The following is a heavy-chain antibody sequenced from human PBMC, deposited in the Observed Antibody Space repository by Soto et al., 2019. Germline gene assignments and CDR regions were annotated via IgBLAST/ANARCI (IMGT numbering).Heavy chain of an antibody. Sequence: QVQLQESGPGLVKPSQTLSLTCSVSGGSISSGDDYWSWVRQHPGKGLEWIGYIFYSGSTYYNPSIKSRVTISVYTSKNQFSLKLSSVNAADTAVYYCARGGSGDIVVVAAIDYWGQGTLVTVSS. D-gene: IGHD2-15*01. V-gene: IGHV4-31*03. CDR1: GGSISSGDDY. J-gene: IGHJ4*02. CDR2: IFYSGST. CDR3: ARGGSGDIVVVAAIDY.